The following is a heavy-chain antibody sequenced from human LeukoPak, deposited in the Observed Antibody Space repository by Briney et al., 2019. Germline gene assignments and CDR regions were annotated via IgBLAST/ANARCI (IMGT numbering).Heavy chain of an antibody. CDR3: ARDMGGYDYLDY. V-gene: IGHV1-46*01. J-gene: IGHJ4*02. Sequence: GASVTVSCKASGYTFTSHYMHWVRQAPDKGVEWMGIINPTGGSTSYAQKFQGRVTMTRDTSTSTDYMELSSLSYENTAVYYCARDMGGYDYLDYWGQGTLVTVSS. CDR1: GYTFTSHY. CDR2: INPTGGST. D-gene: IGHD5-12*01.